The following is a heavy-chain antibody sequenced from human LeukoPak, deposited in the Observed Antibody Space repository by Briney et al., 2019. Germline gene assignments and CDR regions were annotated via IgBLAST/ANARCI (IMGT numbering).Heavy chain of an antibody. CDR3: ARAGYSYGTGYYFDY. CDR2: IYYTGAT. J-gene: IGHJ4*02. Sequence: SETLSLTCTVSGGSISSYYWSWIRLPPGNGLEWIGYIYYTGATYYSPSLKSRVTISLDTSKNQFSLKLSSVTAADAAVYYCARAGYSYGTGYYFDYWGQGALVTVSS. CDR1: GGSISSYY. D-gene: IGHD5-18*01. V-gene: IGHV4-59*01.